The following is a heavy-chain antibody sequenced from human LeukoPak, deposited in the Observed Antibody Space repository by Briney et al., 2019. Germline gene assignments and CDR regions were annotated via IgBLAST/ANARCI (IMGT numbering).Heavy chain of an antibody. CDR3: ARTVPTPIAAGYYYYYMDV. D-gene: IGHD6-13*01. J-gene: IGHJ6*03. Sequence: ASVKVSCKASGGTFSSYAISWVRQAPGQGLEWMGGIIPIFGTANYAQKFQGRVTITTDESTSTAYMELSSLRSEDTAVYYCARTVPTPIAAGYYYYYMDVWGKGTTVTVSS. V-gene: IGHV1-69*05. CDR1: GGTFSSYA. CDR2: IIPIFGTA.